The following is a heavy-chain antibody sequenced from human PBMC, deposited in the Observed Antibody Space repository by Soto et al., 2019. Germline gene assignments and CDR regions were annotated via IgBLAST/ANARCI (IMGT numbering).Heavy chain of an antibody. D-gene: IGHD2-21*02. J-gene: IGHJ4*02. CDR3: ARGGCSGDYCFAY. CDR1: GGSISSYY. CDR2: IAASGNT. Sequence: QVQLQESGPGLVKPSETLSLTCTVSGGSISSYYWSWIRRSAGKGLEWIGRIAASGNTNYHPCLESRVTMSVETSKNQVSLKLTSVTAADTAVYYCARGGCSGDYCFAYWGQGTLVTVSS. V-gene: IGHV4-4*07.